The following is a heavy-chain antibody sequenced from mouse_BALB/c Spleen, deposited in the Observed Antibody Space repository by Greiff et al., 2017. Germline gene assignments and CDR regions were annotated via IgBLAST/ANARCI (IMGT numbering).Heavy chain of an antibody. CDR3: ARVRYGNDY. V-gene: IGHV7-3*02. D-gene: IGHD2-10*02. Sequence: EVKLVESGGGLVQPGGSLRLSCETSGFTFTDYYMSWVRQPPGKALEWLGFIRNKANGYTTEYSASVKGRFTISRDKSQSILYLQMNTLRAEDSATYYCARVRYGNDYWGQGTTLTVSS. CDR1: GFTFTDYY. CDR2: IRNKANGYTT. J-gene: IGHJ2*01.